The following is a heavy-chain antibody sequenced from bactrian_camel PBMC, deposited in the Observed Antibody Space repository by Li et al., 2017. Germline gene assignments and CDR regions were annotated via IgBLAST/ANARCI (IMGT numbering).Heavy chain of an antibody. CDR1: GLVYPFWS. V-gene: IGHV3S61*01. CDR2: IDSRGTT. J-gene: IGHJ4*01. Sequence: HVQLVESGGGSVQAGGSLTLSCAASGLVYPFWSMARFRQAPGKEREGVARIDSRGTTEYVDSVKGRFTVFKGNAGKTLYLQMNSLRPEDTAMYYCAAVAEGRTVEGGVSLWTLFESGYWGQGTQVTVS. D-gene: IGHD3*01. CDR3: AAVAEGRTVEGGVSLWTLFESGY.